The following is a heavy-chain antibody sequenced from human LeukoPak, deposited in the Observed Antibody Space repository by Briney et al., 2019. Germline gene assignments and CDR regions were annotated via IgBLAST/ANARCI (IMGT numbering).Heavy chain of an antibody. D-gene: IGHD3-22*01. CDR1: GFTVSSNY. J-gene: IGHJ6*02. CDR2: IYSGGST. CDR3: ARLAYYDSSGYPYYYGMDV. V-gene: IGHV3-66*01. Sequence: PGGSLRLSCAASGFTVSSNYMSWVRQAPGKGLEWVSVIYSGGSTYYADSVKGRSTISRDNSKNTLYLQMNSLRAEDTAVYYCARLAYYDSSGYPYYYGMDVWGQGTTVTVSS.